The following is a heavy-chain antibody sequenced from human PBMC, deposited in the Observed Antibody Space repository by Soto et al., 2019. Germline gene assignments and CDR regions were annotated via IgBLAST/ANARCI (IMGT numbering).Heavy chain of an antibody. CDR3: VKDESINWYSGHFRH. CDR1: GFTFDDYA. V-gene: IGHV3-9*01. Sequence: EVQLVESGGGLVQPGRSLRLSCAASGFTFDDYAMHWVRQVPGKGLEWVSGINWNSGRIGYGDSVKGRCAISRDNAKNSLHLQMNSLSAEDTAFYYCVKDESINWYSGHFRHWGQGTLVTVSS. CDR2: INWNSGRI. D-gene: IGHD6-13*01. J-gene: IGHJ1*01.